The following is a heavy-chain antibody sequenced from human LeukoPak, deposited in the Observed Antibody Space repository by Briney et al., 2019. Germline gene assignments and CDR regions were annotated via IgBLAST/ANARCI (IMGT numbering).Heavy chain of an antibody. CDR3: ARVLDDYGDYNREYYFDY. J-gene: IGHJ4*02. D-gene: IGHD4-17*01. V-gene: IGHV1-18*01. CDR1: GYTFTSYG. Sequence: ASVKVSCKASGYTFTSYGLSWVRQAPGQGLEWMGWISAYNGNTNYARKLQGRVTMTTDTSTSTAYMELRSLRSDDTAVYYCARVLDDYGDYNREYYFDYWGQGTLVTVSS. CDR2: ISAYNGNT.